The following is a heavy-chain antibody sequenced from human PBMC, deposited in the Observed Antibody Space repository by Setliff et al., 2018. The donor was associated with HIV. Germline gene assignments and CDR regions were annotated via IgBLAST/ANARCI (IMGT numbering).Heavy chain of an antibody. J-gene: IGHJ4*02. CDR2: IYTSGST. CDR3: AGGRYGSGPSGY. Sequence: SETLSLTCTVSGGSISSYYWSWIRQPPGKGLEWIGYIYTSGSTNYNPSLKSRVTISVDTSKNQFSLKLSSVTAADAAVFDCAGGRYGSGPSGYWGQGTLVTVSS. D-gene: IGHD3-10*01. CDR1: GGSISSYY. V-gene: IGHV4-4*09.